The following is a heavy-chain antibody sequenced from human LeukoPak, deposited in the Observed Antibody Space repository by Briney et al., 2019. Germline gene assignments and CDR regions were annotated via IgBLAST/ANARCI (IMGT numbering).Heavy chain of an antibody. Sequence: PGGSLRLSCTASGFTFSSYAMTWVRQAPGKGLEWVSAISDSGDSTFLADSVKGRFTISRDNSKNTLYLQMNSLRAEDTAVYYCARREYDILTAYYMDVWGKGTTVTVSS. V-gene: IGHV3-23*01. D-gene: IGHD3-9*01. CDR1: GFTFSSYA. J-gene: IGHJ6*03. CDR3: ARREYDILTAYYMDV. CDR2: ISDSGDST.